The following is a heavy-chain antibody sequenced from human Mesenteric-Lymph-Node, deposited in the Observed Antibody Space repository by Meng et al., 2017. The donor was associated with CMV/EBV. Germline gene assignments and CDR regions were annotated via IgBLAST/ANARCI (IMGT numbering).Heavy chain of an antibody. J-gene: IGHJ4*02. CDR1: GFTFSSYI. CDR2: ISSSSSYI. CDR3: AREPYDFWSGYYLY. V-gene: IGHV3-21*01. D-gene: IGHD3-3*01. Sequence: GESLKISCAASGFTFSSYIMNWVRQAPGKGLEWVSSISSSSSYIYYADSVKGRFTISRDNAKNSLYLQMNSLRAEDTAVYYCAREPYDFWSGYYLYWGQGTLVTVSS.